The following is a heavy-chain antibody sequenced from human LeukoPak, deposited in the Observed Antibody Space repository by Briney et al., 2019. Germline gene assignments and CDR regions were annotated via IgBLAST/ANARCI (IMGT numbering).Heavy chain of an antibody. Sequence: PSQTLSLTCIVSGGSISSGDYYWSWIRQPPGKGLEWIGYIYYSGSTYYNPSLKSRVTISVDTSKNQFSLKLSSVTAADTAVYYCAREADRYYYYYGMDVWGQGTTVTVSS. CDR3: AREADRYYYYYGMDV. V-gene: IGHV4-30-4*01. CDR1: GGSISSGDYY. CDR2: IYYSGST. D-gene: IGHD6-25*01. J-gene: IGHJ6*02.